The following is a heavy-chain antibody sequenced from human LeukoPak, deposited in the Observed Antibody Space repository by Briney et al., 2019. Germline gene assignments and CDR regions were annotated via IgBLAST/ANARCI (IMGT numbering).Heavy chain of an antibody. CDR2: ISGSGGST. Sequence: GGSLRLSCAASGFTFSSYAMSRVRQAPGKGLEWVSAISGSGGSTYYADSVKGRFTISRDNSKNTLYLQMNSLRAEDTAVYYCAKVEGPLPWQQWLDYWGQGTLVTVSS. CDR3: AKVEGPLPWQQWLDY. V-gene: IGHV3-23*01. CDR1: GFTFSSYA. D-gene: IGHD6-19*01. J-gene: IGHJ4*02.